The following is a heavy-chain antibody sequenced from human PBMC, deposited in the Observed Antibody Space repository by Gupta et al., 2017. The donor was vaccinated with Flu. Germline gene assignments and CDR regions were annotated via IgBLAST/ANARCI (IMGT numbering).Heavy chain of an antibody. Sequence: EVQLLESGGTLVQPGGSLRLSCEVSGFIFSTYGMSWVRQAPGKGLEWVSGISGSGTDTYYADSVKGRFSISRDNSKNTLFLQMSSLRAEDTAVYYCAKSHESSDYIVRYSDYWGQGTLVTVSS. D-gene: IGHD3-22*01. J-gene: IGHJ4*02. CDR3: AKSHESSDYIVRYSDY. V-gene: IGHV3-23*01. CDR1: GFIFSTYG. CDR2: ISGSGTDT.